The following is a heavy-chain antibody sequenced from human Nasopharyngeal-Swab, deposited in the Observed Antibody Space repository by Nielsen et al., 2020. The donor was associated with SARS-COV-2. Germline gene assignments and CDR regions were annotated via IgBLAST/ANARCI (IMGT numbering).Heavy chain of an antibody. CDR3: ARGVDCSGGSCYGEGYYYGMDV. CDR2: IYYSGST. V-gene: IGHV4-59*01. D-gene: IGHD2-15*01. J-gene: IGHJ6*02. Sequence: WIRQPPGKGLEWIGYIYYSGSTNYNPSLKSRVTISVDTSKNQFSLKLSSVTAADTAVYYCARGVDCSGGSCYGEGYYYGMDVWDQGTTVTVSS.